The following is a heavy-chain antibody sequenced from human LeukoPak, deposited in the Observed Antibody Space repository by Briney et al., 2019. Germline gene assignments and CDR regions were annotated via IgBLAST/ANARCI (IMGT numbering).Heavy chain of an antibody. D-gene: IGHD2-8*01. CDR3: ARMILMQGFDY. CDR1: GFTFSLYW. CDR2: INPDGSQK. V-gene: IGHV3-7*01. J-gene: IGHJ4*02. Sequence: GGSLRLSCVASGFTFSLYWMTWVRQFPGKGLEWVADINPDGSQKYSVDSVKGRFTISRDNARNAVFLQMNSLRDDDTAVYYCARMILMQGFDYWGQGTLSPSPQ.